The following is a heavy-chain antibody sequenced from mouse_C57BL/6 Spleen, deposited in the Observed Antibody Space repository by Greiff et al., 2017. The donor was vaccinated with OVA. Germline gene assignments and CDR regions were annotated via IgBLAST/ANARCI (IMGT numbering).Heavy chain of an antibody. D-gene: IGHD4-1*01. CDR3: RWDVWFAY. CDR1: GFTFSNYW. J-gene: IGHJ3*01. CDR2: IRLKSDSYAT. V-gene: IGHV6-3*01. Sequence: EVKLQESGGGLVQPGGSMKLSCVASGFTFSNYWMNWVRQSPEKGLEWVAQIRLKSDSYATHYAESVKGRFTISRAASTSSDYRQMNNERAEDTGSDYCRWDVWFAYWGQGTLVTVSA.